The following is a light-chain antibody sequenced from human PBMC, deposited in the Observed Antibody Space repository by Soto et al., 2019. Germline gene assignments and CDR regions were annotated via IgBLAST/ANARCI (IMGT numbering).Light chain of an antibody. J-gene: IGLJ1*01. CDR1: SGDVGGHDY. CDR3: CSCSRSSPLYV. V-gene: IGLV2-14*01. Sequence: QSVLTQPASVSGSPGQSITISCTGASGDVGGHDYVSWYQQYPGKAPKLMIYDVSNRHSGVSNRFSGSKSGNTASLTISGLQAEDEADYYCCSCSRSSPLYVFGTGTQLTVL. CDR2: DVS.